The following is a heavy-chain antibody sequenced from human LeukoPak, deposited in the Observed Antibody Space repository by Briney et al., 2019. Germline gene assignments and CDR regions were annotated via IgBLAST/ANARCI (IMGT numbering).Heavy chain of an antibody. Sequence: PSDTLSLTCAVSGYSISSNNWWAWVRQPPGKGLEWIGYIYYNGNTYYNPYNPSLTSRVTMSVDMSKNRFSLKLDSVTEIDTAMYYCARNQAVAANRGASDVWGQGTMVTVSS. CDR1: GYSISSNNW. D-gene: IGHD6-19*01. CDR2: IYYNGNT. J-gene: IGHJ3*01. CDR3: ARNQAVAANRGASDV. V-gene: IGHV4-28*01.